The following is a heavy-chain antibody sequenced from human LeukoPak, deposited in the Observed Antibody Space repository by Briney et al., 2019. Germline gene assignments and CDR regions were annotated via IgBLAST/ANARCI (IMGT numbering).Heavy chain of an antibody. J-gene: IGHJ5*02. CDR2: INPSGGST. D-gene: IGHD4-23*01. CDR3: ARATRGYGGNLWFDP. V-gene: IGHV1-46*01. CDR1: GYIFTNYY. Sequence: GASVKVSCKASGYIFTNYYMHWVRQAPGQGLEWMGTINPSGGSTTYAQKFQGRVTMTRNTSISTAYMELSSLKSEDTAVYYCARATRGYGGNLWFDPWGQGTLVTVSS.